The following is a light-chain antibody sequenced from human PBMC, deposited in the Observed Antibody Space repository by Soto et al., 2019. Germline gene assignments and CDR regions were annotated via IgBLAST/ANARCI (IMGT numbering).Light chain of an antibody. Sequence: EIVLTQSPGTLSLSPGERATLSCRASQSIRSSSLAWYQQKPGRAPRLLIYGGSSRATGIPDRFSGGGSGTDFSLTISRLETEDFSVYYCHQYGSSPLTFGGGTKVEIK. CDR3: HQYGSSPLT. J-gene: IGKJ4*01. CDR1: QSIRSSS. CDR2: GGS. V-gene: IGKV3-20*01.